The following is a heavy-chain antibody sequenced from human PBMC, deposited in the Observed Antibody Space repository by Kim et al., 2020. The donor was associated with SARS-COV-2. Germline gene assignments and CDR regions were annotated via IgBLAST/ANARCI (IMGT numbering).Heavy chain of an antibody. Sequence: ADSVKGRFTISRDNAKNSLYLQMNSLRAEDTAVYYCARASPSGLYWYFDLWGRGTLVTVSS. V-gene: IGHV3-48*03. CDR3: ARASPSGLYWYFDL. J-gene: IGHJ2*01.